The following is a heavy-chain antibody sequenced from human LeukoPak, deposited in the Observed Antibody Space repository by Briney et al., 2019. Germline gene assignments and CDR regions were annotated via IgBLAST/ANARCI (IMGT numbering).Heavy chain of an antibody. CDR1: GYSISSGYY. CDR3: ARDKEGYYGSGSFSYYYYYYMDV. CDR2: IYYSGST. V-gene: IGHV4-38-2*02. D-gene: IGHD3-10*01. J-gene: IGHJ6*03. Sequence: SETLSLTCTVSGYSISSGYYWGWIRPPPGKGLEWIGYIYYSGSTNYNPSLKSRVTMSVDTSKNQFSLKLSSVTAADTAVYYCARDKEGYYGSGSFSYYYYYYMDVWGKGITVTISS.